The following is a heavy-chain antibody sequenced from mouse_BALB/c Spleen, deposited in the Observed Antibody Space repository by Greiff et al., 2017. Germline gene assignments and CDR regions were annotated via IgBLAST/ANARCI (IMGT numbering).Heavy chain of an antibody. CDR1: GFNIKDTY. J-gene: IGHJ4*01. V-gene: IGHV14-3*02. D-gene: IGHD3-3*01. CDR3: ARDSATPYAMDY. Sequence: EVQLVESGAELVKPGASVKLSCTASGFNIKDTYMHWVKQRPEQGLEWIGRIDPANGNTKYDPKFQGKATITADTSSNTAYLQLSSLTSEDTAVYYCARDSATPYAMDYWGQGTSVTVSS. CDR2: IDPANGNT.